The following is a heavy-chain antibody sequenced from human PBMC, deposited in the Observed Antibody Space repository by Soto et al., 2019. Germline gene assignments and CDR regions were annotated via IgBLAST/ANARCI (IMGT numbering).Heavy chain of an antibody. D-gene: IGHD2-2*01. J-gene: IGHJ6*02. V-gene: IGHV3-33*08. Sequence: VVSLRLSCAASEFTFSSYGMHWVRQAPGKGLEWVAVIWYDGSNKYYADSVKGRFTISRDNSKNTLYLQMNGLRAEDTAVYYCSTSCYGSYYYYGMDVWGQGTTVTV. CDR1: EFTFSSYG. CDR3: STSCYGSYYYYGMDV. CDR2: IWYDGSNK.